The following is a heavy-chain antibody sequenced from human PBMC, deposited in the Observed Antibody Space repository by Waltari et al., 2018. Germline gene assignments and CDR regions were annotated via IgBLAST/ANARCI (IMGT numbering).Heavy chain of an antibody. V-gene: IGHV1-24*01. D-gene: IGHD2-8*02. CDR2: FDPEDGET. CDR3: ATGHCTGGVCYTGAIQFDY. CDR1: GYTLTELS. Sequence: QVQLVQSGAEVKKPGASVKVSCKVSGYTLTELSMHGVRQAPGKGLEWMGGFDPEDGETIYAQKFQGRVTMAEDTSTDTAYMELSSLRSEDTAVYYCATGHCTGGVCYTGAIQFDYWGQGTLVTVSS. J-gene: IGHJ4*02.